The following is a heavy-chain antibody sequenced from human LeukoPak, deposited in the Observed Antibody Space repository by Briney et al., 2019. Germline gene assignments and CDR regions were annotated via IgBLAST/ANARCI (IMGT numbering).Heavy chain of an antibody. CDR3: ARARGYCSGGGCFSYVPYYFDY. CDR2: ISSSSSYI. D-gene: IGHD2-15*01. J-gene: IGHJ4*02. CDR1: GFTFSSYS. V-gene: IGHV3-21*01. Sequence: GGSLRLSYAASGFTFSSYSMNWVRQAPGKGLEWVSSISSSSSYIYYADSVKGRFTISRDNAKNSLYLQMNSLRAEDTAVYYCARARGYCSGGGCFSYVPYYFDYWGQGTLVTVSS.